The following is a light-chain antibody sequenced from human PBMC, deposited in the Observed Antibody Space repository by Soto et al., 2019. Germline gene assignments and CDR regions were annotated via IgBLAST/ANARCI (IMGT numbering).Light chain of an antibody. V-gene: IGLV2-14*01. CDR2: EVS. CDR3: ISYTLNSIPYV. CDR1: SSDVGNY. Sequence: QSALTQPASVSGSPGQSITISCTGTSSDVGNYVSWYQQHPGKAPKLKIYEVSYRPPGSSNRFSGSKSGNTASLTISGLQAEDEADYYCISYTLNSIPYVFGTGTKLTVL. J-gene: IGLJ1*01.